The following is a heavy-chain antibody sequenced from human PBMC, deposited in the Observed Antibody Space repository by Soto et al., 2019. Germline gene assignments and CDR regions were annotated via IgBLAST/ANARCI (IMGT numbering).Heavy chain of an antibody. D-gene: IGHD2-2*01. Sequence: ASVKVSCKASGYTFTSYDINWVRQATGQGLEWMGWVNPNSGNTGYAQKFQGRVTMTRNTSISTAYMELSSLRSEDTAVYYCARVGEVVVVPAATNWFDPWGQGTLVTVSS. J-gene: IGHJ5*02. CDR3: ARVGEVVVVPAATNWFDP. CDR2: VNPNSGNT. V-gene: IGHV1-8*01. CDR1: GYTFTSYD.